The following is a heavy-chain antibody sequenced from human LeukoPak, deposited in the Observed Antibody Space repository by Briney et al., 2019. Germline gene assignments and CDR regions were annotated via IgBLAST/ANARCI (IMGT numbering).Heavy chain of an antibody. D-gene: IGHD2-21*02. CDR2: IYYSGST. CDR1: GGSISSSSYY. CDR3: ARQKPVTSIIDY. V-gene: IGHV4-39*01. Sequence: PSETLSLTCTVSGGSISSSSYYWGWIRQPPGKGLEWIGSIYYSGSTYYNPSLKSRVTISVDTSKNQFSLKLSSVTAADTAVYYCARQKPVTSIIDYWGQGTLVTVSS. J-gene: IGHJ4*02.